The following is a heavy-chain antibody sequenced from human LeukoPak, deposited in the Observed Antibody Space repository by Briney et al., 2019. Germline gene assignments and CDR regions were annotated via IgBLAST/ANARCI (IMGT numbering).Heavy chain of an antibody. J-gene: IGHJ3*01. CDR1: GFTFSNYA. Sequence: GGALRLSCAASGFTFSNYAVMWVREAPGQGLEWVSAITSGGAPRYADSVKGRFTISRDSSKNTLYLQMNSLRAEDTAQYFCARDPTGAYIGAFEFWGRGTVVTVSS. CDR3: ARDPTGAYIGAFEF. D-gene: IGHD4-17*01. CDR2: ITSGGAP. V-gene: IGHV3-23*01.